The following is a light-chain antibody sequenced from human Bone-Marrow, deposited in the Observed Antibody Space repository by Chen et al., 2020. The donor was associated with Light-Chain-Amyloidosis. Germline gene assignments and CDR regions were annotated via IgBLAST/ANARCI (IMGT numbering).Light chain of an antibody. CDR3: QQYYSTPTGT. CDR1: QSVLYSSNNKNY. CDR2: WAS. J-gene: IGKJ1*01. Sequence: DIVMTQSPDSLAVSLGERATINCKSSQSVLYSSNNKNYLAWYQQKPGQPPKLLIYWASTRESGVPDRFSGSGSGTDFTLTISSLQAEDVAVYYCQQYYSTPTGTLGQGTKVEIK. V-gene: IGKV4-1*01.